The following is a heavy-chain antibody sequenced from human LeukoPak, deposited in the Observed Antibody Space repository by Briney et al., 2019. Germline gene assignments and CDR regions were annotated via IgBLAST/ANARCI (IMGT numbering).Heavy chain of an antibody. CDR3: ARRAIWGSGSYGTFDI. J-gene: IGHJ3*02. D-gene: IGHD3-10*01. CDR2: IYYSGTT. CDR1: GGSISSSSYY. Sequence: SETLSLTCTVSGGSISSSSYYWGWIRQPPGKGLEWIGSIYYSGTTYYNPSPKSRVTISVDTSKNQFSLKLTSVTAADTAVYYCARRAIWGSGSYGTFDIWGQGTMVTVSS. V-gene: IGHV4-39*01.